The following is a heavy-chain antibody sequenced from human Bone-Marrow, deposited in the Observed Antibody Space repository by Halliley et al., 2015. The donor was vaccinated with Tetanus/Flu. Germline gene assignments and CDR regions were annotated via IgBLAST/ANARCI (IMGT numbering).Heavy chain of an antibody. V-gene: IGHV3-23*01. Sequence: TFYAGSEKGRFTCSRDSAMNTLFLKMNSLRVEDSAVYFCAKRNSAGNGFDNWGQGTLVTVSS. CDR3: AKRNSAGNGFDN. J-gene: IGHJ4*02. D-gene: IGHD6-13*01. CDR2: T.